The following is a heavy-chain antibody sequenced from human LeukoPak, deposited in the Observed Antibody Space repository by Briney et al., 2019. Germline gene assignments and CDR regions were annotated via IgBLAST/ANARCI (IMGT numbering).Heavy chain of an antibody. J-gene: IGHJ3*02. V-gene: IGHV4-30-4*01. CDR2: IYYSGST. CDR1: GGSISSGDYY. CDR3: ARSFNYYGSGSYSYDAFDI. D-gene: IGHD3-10*01. Sequence: SETLSLTCTVSGGSISSGDYYWSWIRQPPGKGLEWIGYIYYSGSTYYNPSLKSRVTISVDTSKNQFSLKLSSVTAADTAVYYCARSFNYYGSGSYSYDAFDIWGQGTMVTVSS.